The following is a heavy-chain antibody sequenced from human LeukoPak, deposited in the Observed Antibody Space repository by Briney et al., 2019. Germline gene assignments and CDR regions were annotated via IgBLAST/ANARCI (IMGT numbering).Heavy chain of an antibody. V-gene: IGHV3-11*05. CDR3: AKDRGFELLRSEDY. CDR1: GFTFSDYY. J-gene: IGHJ4*02. Sequence: KSGGSLRLSCAASGFTFSDYYMSWIRQAPGKGLEWVSYISSSSSYTNYADSVKGRFTISRDNAKNSLYLQMNSLRAEDTAVYYCAKDRGFELLRSEDYWGQGTLVTVSS. D-gene: IGHD2-15*01. CDR2: ISSSSSYT.